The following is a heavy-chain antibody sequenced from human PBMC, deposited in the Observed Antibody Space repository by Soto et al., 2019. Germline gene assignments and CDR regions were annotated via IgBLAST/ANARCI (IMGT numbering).Heavy chain of an antibody. CDR3: ARVLIWFGTFFDY. Sequence: VQLVESGGGVVQPGGSLRLSCAASGFSFSSYGMVWVRQAPGKGLEWVSYISKSGSETYYADSMRGRFVISRDNAENSLFLQMSSLTVDDTAIYYCARVLIWFGTFFDYWGQGTLVSVYS. D-gene: IGHD3-10*01. J-gene: IGHJ4*02. CDR1: GFSFSSYG. CDR2: ISKSGSET. V-gene: IGHV3-48*03.